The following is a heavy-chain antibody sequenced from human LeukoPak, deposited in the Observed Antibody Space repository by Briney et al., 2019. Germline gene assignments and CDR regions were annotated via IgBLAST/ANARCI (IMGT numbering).Heavy chain of an antibody. D-gene: IGHD1-26*01. CDR2: IWYDGSNK. V-gene: IGHV3-33*06. CDR1: GFTFSSYG. CDR3: AKDIKVGAIPVFPDY. J-gene: IGHJ4*02. Sequence: GGSLRLSCAASGFTFSSYGMHWVRQAPGKGLEWVAVIWYDGSNKYYADSVKGRFTISRDNSKNTLYLQMNSLRAEDTAVYYCAKDIKVGAIPVFPDYWGQGTLVTVSS.